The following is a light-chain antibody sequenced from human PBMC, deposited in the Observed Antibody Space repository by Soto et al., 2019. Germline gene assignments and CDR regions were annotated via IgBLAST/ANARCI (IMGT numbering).Light chain of an antibody. CDR3: QQYNDNWT. CDR2: KAS. V-gene: IGKV1-5*03. J-gene: IGKJ1*01. CDR1: QSISSW. Sequence: DIPMTQSPSTLSASVGDRVTITCRASQSISSWLAWYQQKPGQAPKLIIYKASTLQSGVPSRFSGSGSGTEFTLAISSLQPDDSETYYCQQYNDNWTFGQGTKVEIK.